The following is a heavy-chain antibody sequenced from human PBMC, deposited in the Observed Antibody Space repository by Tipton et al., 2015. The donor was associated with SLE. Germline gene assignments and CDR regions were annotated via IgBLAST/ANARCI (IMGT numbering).Heavy chain of an antibody. CDR3: ARVSEMTTVDSFFDS. J-gene: IGHJ4*02. CDR2: ISGGVGNN. Sequence: QLVQSGAEVKKPGASVKVSCKASGYSFTTYAIHWVRQAPGQRLEWIGWISGGVGNNTYSQKLQGRGTITRDTSASTVYMELRSLRSEDTTVYYCARVSEMTTVDSFFDSWGQGSLVTVSS. CDR1: GYSFTTYA. D-gene: IGHD4-11*01. V-gene: IGHV1-3*01.